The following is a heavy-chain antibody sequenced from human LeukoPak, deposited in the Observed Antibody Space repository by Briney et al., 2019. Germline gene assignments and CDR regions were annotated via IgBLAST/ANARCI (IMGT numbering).Heavy chain of an antibody. Sequence: QPGGSLRLSCAASGFTFSSYGMHWVRQAPGKGLEWVAFIRYDGSNKYYADSVKGRFTISRDNSKNTLYLQMNSLRAEDTAVYYCAKEEGERILWFGEYYYYYMDVWGKGTTVTVSS. CDR3: AKEEGERILWFGEYYYYYMDV. CDR2: IRYDGSNK. J-gene: IGHJ6*03. D-gene: IGHD3-10*01. V-gene: IGHV3-30*02. CDR1: GFTFSSYG.